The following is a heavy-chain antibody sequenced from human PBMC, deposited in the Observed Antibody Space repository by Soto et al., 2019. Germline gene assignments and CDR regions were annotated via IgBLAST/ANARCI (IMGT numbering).Heavy chain of an antibody. D-gene: IGHD2-15*01. J-gene: IGHJ6*02. CDR2: IYYSGST. CDR3: ARATPYCYYGMDV. V-gene: IGHV4-31*03. Sequence: QVQLQESGPGLVKPSQTLSLTCTVSGGSISSGGDYWSWIRQHPGKGLEWIGYIYYSGSTYYNPSHKSRVTLSVDTSKNHFSLKLSSVTAADTAVYSCARATPYCYYGMDVWGQGTTVTVSS. CDR1: GGSISSGGDY.